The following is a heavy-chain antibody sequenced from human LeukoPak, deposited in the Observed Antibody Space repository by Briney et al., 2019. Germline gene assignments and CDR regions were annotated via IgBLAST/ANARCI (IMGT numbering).Heavy chain of an antibody. CDR1: GFTFSSYA. CDR3: ARGVLGYGRNDAFDI. D-gene: IGHD4-23*01. V-gene: IGHV3-21*01. Sequence: GGSLRLSCAASGFTFSSYAMSWVRQAPGKGLEWVSSIHSSDSYINYADSVRGRFTISRDNAKSSLYLQMNSLRAEDTAVYYCARGVLGYGRNDAFDIWGQGTMVTVSS. J-gene: IGHJ3*02. CDR2: IHSSDSYI.